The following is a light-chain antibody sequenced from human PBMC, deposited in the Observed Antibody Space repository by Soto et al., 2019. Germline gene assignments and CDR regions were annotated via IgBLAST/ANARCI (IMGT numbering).Light chain of an antibody. CDR3: QSYDSSLSAYVV. J-gene: IGLJ2*01. CDR2: GNS. CDR1: SSNIGAGYD. Sequence: QSVLTQPPSVSGAPGQRVTISCTGSSSNIGAGYDVHWYQQLPGTAPKLLIYGNSNRPSGVPDRFSGSNSGTSASLAITGLQAEDEAEYYCQSYDSSLSAYVVFGGGTKLTVL. V-gene: IGLV1-40*01.